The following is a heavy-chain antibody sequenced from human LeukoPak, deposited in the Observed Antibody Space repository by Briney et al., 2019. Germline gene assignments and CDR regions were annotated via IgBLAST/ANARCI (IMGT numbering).Heavy chain of an antibody. D-gene: IGHD1-14*01. J-gene: IGHJ5*02. CDR1: GGSISNGGYY. Sequence: SQTLSLTCTVSGGSISNGGYYWSWIRQHPGKGLECLGHIYNSGSTYYNPSLKSRINISIDTSESQFSLKLSSVTAADTAIYYCARDGQTGSWFDPWGQGTLVTVSS. CDR3: ARDGQTGSWFDP. V-gene: IGHV4-31*03. CDR2: IYNSGST.